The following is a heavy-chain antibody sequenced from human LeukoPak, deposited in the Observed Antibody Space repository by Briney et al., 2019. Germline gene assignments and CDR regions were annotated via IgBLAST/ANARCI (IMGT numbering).Heavy chain of an antibody. CDR1: GFTFNIYG. J-gene: IGHJ4*02. D-gene: IGHD6-13*01. CDR2: ISGSGGST. V-gene: IGHV3-23*01. Sequence: GGSLRLSCAASGFTFNIYGMSWVRQAPGKGLEWVSAISGSGGSTYSADSVKGRFTISRDNSKNTLYLQMISLRAEDTAVYYCAKDPGIAAAGTSFDYWGQGTLVTVSS. CDR3: AKDPGIAAAGTSFDY.